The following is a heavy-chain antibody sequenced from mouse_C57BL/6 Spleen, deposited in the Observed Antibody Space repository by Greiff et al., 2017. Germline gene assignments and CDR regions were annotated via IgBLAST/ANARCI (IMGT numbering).Heavy chain of an antibody. J-gene: IGHJ3*01. CDR2: IDPSDSYT. Sequence: VKLQQPGAELVMPGASVKLSCKASGYTFTSYWMHWVKQRPGQGLEWIGEIDPSDSYTNYTQKFKGKSTLTVDKSSSTAYMQLSSLTSEDSAVYYCASSGPAWFAYWGQGTPVTVSA. CDR3: ASSGPAWFAY. D-gene: IGHD3-2*02. CDR1: GYTFTSYW. V-gene: IGHV1-69*01.